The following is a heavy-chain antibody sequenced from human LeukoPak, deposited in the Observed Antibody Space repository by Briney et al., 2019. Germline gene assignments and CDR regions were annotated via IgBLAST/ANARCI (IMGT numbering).Heavy chain of an antibody. CDR1: GGSISSGSYY. CDR2: LYYRGST. CDR3: ARRVALAGTPKAYFDY. Sequence: PSETLSLTCTVSGGSISSGSYYWGWICQPPGKGLEWIGSLYYRGSTYYNPSLKSRVTISVDTSKNQFSLKLNSVTAADTAVYFCARRVALAGTPKAYFDYWGQGILVTVSS. V-gene: IGHV4-39*01. D-gene: IGHD6-19*01. J-gene: IGHJ4*02.